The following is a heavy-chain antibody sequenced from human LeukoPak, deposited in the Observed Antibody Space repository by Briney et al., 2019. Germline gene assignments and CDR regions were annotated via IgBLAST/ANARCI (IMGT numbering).Heavy chain of an antibody. V-gene: IGHV3-21*01. CDR2: ISSSSSYI. D-gene: IGHD1-26*01. J-gene: IGHJ5*02. Sequence: GGSLRLSCAASGFTFSSYEMNWVRQAPGKGLEWVSSISSSSSYIYYADSVKGRFTISRDNAKNSLYLQMNSLRAEDTAVYYCARDVGARDNWFDPWGQGTLVTVSS. CDR3: ARDVGARDNWFDP. CDR1: GFTFSSYE.